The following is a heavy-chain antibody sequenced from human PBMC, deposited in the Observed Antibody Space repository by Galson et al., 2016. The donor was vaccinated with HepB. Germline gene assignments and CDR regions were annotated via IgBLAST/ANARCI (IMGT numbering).Heavy chain of an antibody. CDR3: ARPNYSFSRIDY. CDR2: IFYSGST. D-gene: IGHD4/OR15-4a*01. J-gene: IGHJ4*02. CDR1: GVSITSSRFY. V-gene: IGHV4-39*01. Sequence: SETLSLTCTVSGVSITSSRFYWGWLRQPPGKGLEWIGAIFYSGSTYYNPSLKSRVSISIDTSENQFSLKLNSVTAADTAMYYCARPNYSFSRIDYWGQGTLVTVSS.